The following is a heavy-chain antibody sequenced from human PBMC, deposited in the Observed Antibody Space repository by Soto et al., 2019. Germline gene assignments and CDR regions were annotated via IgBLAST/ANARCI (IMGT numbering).Heavy chain of an antibody. J-gene: IGHJ4*02. V-gene: IGHV1-2*02. D-gene: IGHD4-17*01. CDR1: GYTFTGYH. CDR3: ARDLFMTTVTPIDY. Sequence: DSVKVSCKASGYTFTGYHMHWVLQAPGQGLEWMGWINPNSGGTNYAQKFQGRVTMTRDTSISTAYMELSRLRSDDTAVYYCARDLFMTTVTPIDYWGQGTLVTVSS. CDR2: INPNSGGT.